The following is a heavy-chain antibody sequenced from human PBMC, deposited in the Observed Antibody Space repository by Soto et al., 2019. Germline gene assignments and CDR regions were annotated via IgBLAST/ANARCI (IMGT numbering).Heavy chain of an antibody. Sequence: LETQSLTCTVSGGSISPHYWSWIRQKPGMGLEWIGNIYYSGSTNYNPSLRSRVTMSVDTAKNQFSLKLSSVTAADTAVYYCARYCSGGSCYRDAFDIWGQGTMVTVSS. V-gene: IGHV4-59*11. D-gene: IGHD2-15*01. CDR3: ARYCSGGSCYRDAFDI. CDR2: IYYSGST. J-gene: IGHJ3*02. CDR1: GGSISPHY.